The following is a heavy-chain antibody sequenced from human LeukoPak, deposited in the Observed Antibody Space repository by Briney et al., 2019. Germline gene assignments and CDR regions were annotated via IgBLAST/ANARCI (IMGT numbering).Heavy chain of an antibody. CDR1: GGTLSSYA. CDR2: IIPIFGTA. CDR3: ASSCRSGYYYYGMDV. J-gene: IGHJ6*04. Sequence: ASVKVSCKASGGTLSSYAISWVRQAPGQGLEWMGGIIPIFGTANYAQKFQGRVTITADKSTSTAYMELSSLRSEDTAVYYCASSCRSGYYYYGMDVWGKGTTVTVSS. D-gene: IGHD6-6*01. V-gene: IGHV1-69*06.